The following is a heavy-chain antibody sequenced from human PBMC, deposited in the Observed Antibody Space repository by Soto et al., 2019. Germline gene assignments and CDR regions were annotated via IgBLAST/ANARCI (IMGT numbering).Heavy chain of an antibody. V-gene: IGHV4-59*08. D-gene: IGHD6-13*01. CDR2: IYYSGRT. Sequence: QVQLQESGPGLVKPSETLSLTCIICGGSISSYTWSWIRQSPGKGLEWIGDIYYSGRTTYNPSLRSRVTISVDTSKNQFSLKLSSVTAADTAVYYCARGDSNNWYFDLWGRGTLVTVSS. CDR1: GGSISSYT. J-gene: IGHJ2*01. CDR3: ARGDSNNWYFDL.